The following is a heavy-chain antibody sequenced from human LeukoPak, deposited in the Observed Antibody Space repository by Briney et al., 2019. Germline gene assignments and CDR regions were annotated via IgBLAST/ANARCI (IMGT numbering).Heavy chain of an antibody. CDR2: ISWNSGSI. J-gene: IGHJ4*02. CDR1: GFTFDDYA. CDR3: AKDVLEYHDSSGYFDY. D-gene: IGHD3-22*01. Sequence: GGSLRLSCAASGFTFDDYAMHWVRQAPGKGLEWVSGISWNSGSIGYADSVKGRFTISRDNAKNSLYLQMNSLRAEDTALYYCAKDVLEYHDSSGYFDYWGQGTLVTVSS. V-gene: IGHV3-9*01.